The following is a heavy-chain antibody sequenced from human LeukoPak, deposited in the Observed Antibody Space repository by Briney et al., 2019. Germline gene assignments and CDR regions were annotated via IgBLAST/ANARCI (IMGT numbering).Heavy chain of an antibody. J-gene: IGHJ4*02. D-gene: IGHD1-26*01. CDR2: ISGSGGST. V-gene: IGHV3-23*01. Sequence: GGSLRLSCAASGFTFSSYAMSWVRQAPGNRLEWVSAISGSGGSTYYADSVKGRFTISRDNSKNTLYLQTNSLRAEDTAVYYCAKDSVGATTVFDYWGQGTLVTVSS. CDR3: AKDSVGATTVFDY. CDR1: GFTFSSYA.